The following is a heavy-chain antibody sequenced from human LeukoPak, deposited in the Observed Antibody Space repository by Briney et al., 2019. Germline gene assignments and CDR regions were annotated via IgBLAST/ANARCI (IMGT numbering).Heavy chain of an antibody. CDR3: AKDSRDYYDSSGYTFDY. V-gene: IGHV3-7*03. J-gene: IGHJ4*02. CDR1: GFTFSNYW. Sequence: GGSLRLSCAASGFTFSNYWMSWVRQTPGKGLEWVANIKEDGSDKYYVDSLKGRFTISRDNAKNSLYLQMNSLRAEDTALYYCAKDSRDYYDSSGYTFDYWGQGTLVTVSS. D-gene: IGHD3-22*01. CDR2: IKEDGSDK.